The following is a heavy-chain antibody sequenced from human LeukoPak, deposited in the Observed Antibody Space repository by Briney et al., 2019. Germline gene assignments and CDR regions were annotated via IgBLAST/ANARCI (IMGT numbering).Heavy chain of an antibody. D-gene: IGHD2-8*02. CDR1: GGPMSSRSYY. CDR3: ARGYSTGTPFFDY. V-gene: IGHV4-39*01. CDR2: NYYNEST. Sequence: SETLSLTCTVSGGPMSSRSYYWGWNRQSPGKGLEWIGSNYYNESTYYNPSFKSRVTIHVDMSENQFSLRLNSVTAADTAVYYCARGYSTGTPFFDYWGQGILVTVSS. J-gene: IGHJ4*02.